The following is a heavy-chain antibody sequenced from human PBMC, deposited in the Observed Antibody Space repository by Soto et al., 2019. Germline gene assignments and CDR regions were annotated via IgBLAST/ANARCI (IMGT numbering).Heavy chain of an antibody. CDR1: GFTFSNAW. CDR3: TTVDDFWSGSANYYYGMDV. Sequence: GGSLRLSCAASGFTFSNAWMNWVRQAPGKGLEWVGRIKSKTDGGTTDYAAPVKGRFTISRDDSKNTLYLQMNSLKTEDTAVYYCTTVDDFWSGSANYYYGMDVWGQGTTVTVSS. J-gene: IGHJ6*02. D-gene: IGHD3-3*01. CDR2: IKSKTDGGTT. V-gene: IGHV3-15*07.